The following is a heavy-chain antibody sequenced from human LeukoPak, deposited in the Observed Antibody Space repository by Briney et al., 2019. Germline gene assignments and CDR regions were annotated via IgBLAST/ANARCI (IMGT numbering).Heavy chain of an antibody. J-gene: IGHJ5*02. CDR3: ATFSYAGNAGGSVGP. Sequence: GGPLRLSCAASGFTFSSYAMNWVRQAPGRGLEWISYIRSSGTGTKYYADSVEGRFTISRDNSKNTVYLQMNSLRAEDTAVYYCATFSYAGNAGGSVGPWGQGTLVTVSS. D-gene: IGHD4-23*01. CDR2: IRSSGTGTK. CDR1: GFTFSSYA. V-gene: IGHV3-23*01.